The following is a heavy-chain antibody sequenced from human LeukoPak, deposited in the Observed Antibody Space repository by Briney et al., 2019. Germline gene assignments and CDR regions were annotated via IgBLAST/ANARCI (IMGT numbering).Heavy chain of an antibody. CDR3: ARDRHDSSGYQY. CDR2: IYSGGST. CDR1: GFTVSSNY. D-gene: IGHD3-22*01. Sequence: GGSLRLSCAASGFTVSSNYMSRVRQAPGKGLEWVSVIYSGGSTYYADSVKGRFTISRDNSKNTLYLQMNSLRAEDTAVYYCARDRHDSSGYQYWGQGTLVTVSS. V-gene: IGHV3-53*01. J-gene: IGHJ4*02.